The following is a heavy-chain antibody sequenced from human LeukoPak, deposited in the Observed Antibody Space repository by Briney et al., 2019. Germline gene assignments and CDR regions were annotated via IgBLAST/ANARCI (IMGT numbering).Heavy chain of an antibody. CDR3: ARGGRIAAHPIDL. J-gene: IGHJ2*01. V-gene: IGHV4-34*01. D-gene: IGHD6-6*01. CDR2: INHSGST. Sequence: SETLSLTCAVYGGSFSGYYWSWIRQPPGKGLEWIGEINHSGSTNYNPSLKSRVTISVDTSKNQFSLKLSSVTAADTAVYYCARGGRIAAHPIDLWGRGTLVTVSS. CDR1: GGSFSGYY.